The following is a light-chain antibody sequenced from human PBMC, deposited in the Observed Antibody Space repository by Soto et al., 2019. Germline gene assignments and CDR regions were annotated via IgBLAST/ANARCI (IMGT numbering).Light chain of an antibody. Sequence: EIVLTQSPGTLSLSPGERATLSCRASQSVSSSYLAWYQRKPGQAPRLLIYGASSRATGIPDRFSGSGSGTDFNLSISRLEPEDFAVYYCQQYGSSPTFGQGTKVEIK. CDR2: GAS. CDR3: QQYGSSPT. V-gene: IGKV3-20*01. CDR1: QSVSSSY. J-gene: IGKJ1*01.